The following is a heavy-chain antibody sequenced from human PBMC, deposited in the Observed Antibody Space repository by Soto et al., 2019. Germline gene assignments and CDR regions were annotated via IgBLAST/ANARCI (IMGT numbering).Heavy chain of an antibody. V-gene: IGHV1-8*02. Sequence: QVHMVQSGAEVKKSGASVKVSCKASGYTFTSNDINWVRQATGQGLEWMGWINPNSGNTGYAQRFQGRVNMTRNTSISTAYMELSSLRYDDTAVYYCARRDRGDYDYWGQGTLVTVSS. J-gene: IGHJ4*02. CDR3: ARRDRGDYDY. CDR2: INPNSGNT. CDR1: GYTFTSND. D-gene: IGHD4-17*01.